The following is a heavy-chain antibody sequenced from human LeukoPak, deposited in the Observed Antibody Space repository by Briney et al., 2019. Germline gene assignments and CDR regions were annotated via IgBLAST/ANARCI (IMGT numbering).Heavy chain of an antibody. Sequence: PGGSLRLSCAASGFTFSSYGMHWVRQAPGKGLEWVAVIWYDGSNKYYADSVKGRFTISRDNSKNTLYLQMNSLRAEDTAVYYCAKSLGTMVRGSDYWGQGTLVTVSS. D-gene: IGHD3-10*01. J-gene: IGHJ4*02. CDR2: IWYDGSNK. CDR1: GFTFSSYG. CDR3: AKSLGTMVRGSDY. V-gene: IGHV3-33*06.